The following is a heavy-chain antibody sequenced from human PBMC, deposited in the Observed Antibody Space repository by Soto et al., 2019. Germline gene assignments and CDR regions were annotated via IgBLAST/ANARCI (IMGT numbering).Heavy chain of an antibody. V-gene: IGHV3-23*01. Sequence: DVQLLESGGGLVQPGGSLRLSCAASGFTFSSYAMAWVRQAPGKGLEWVSGISGGGGTTYYAESVKGRFTISRDNSKKMLNLQMDSLRAEDTAVYHCAKTLVTMVRGKYSYMDVWGKGTTVSVSS. CDR3: AKTLVTMVRGKYSYMDV. CDR1: GFTFSSYA. CDR2: ISGGGGTT. J-gene: IGHJ6*03. D-gene: IGHD3-10*01.